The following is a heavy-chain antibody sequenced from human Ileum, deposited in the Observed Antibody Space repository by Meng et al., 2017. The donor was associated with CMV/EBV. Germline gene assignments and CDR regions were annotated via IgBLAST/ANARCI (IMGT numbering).Heavy chain of an antibody. CDR2: IHDSGST. J-gene: IGHJ4*02. CDR1: VDSISSGHYY. CDR3: ARVWGIAVRPLDY. D-gene: IGHD6-6*01. V-gene: IGHV4-30-4*01. Sequence: QGPGTRPVKPSHPLSLTCTVSVDSISSGHYYLSWIRQTPGKGLEWIGHIHDSGSTYYNPSLQSRVTISVDTSKNQFSLKLSSVTAADTAVYYCARVWGIAVRPLDYWGQGTLVTVSS.